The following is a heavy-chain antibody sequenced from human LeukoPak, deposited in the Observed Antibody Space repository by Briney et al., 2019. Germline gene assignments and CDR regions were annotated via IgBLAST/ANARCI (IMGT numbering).Heavy chain of an antibody. D-gene: IGHD3-22*01. CDR1: GVSISTYF. CDR3: ARDRVDSSGYYYYYGMDV. Sequence: PSETLSLTCTVSGVSISTYFWSWIRQPVGKGLEWIGRIYTRGTTNYNPSLKSRVIMSVDTSKNQFSLKLSSVTAADSAVYYCARDRVDSSGYYYYYGMDVWGQGTTVTVSS. V-gene: IGHV4-4*07. CDR2: IYTRGTT. J-gene: IGHJ6*02.